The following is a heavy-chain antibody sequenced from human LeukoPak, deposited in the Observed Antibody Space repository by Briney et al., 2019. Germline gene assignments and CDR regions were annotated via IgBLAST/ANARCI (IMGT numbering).Heavy chain of an antibody. Sequence: ASVKVSCKASGFPFISYYMHWVRQAPGQGLEWMGLINPSGDSTHYAQKFQGRVTMTRDTSTSTVYMELSSLTSDDTAVFYCARDNSGGNSWWLDPWGQGTLVTVSS. CDR1: GFPFISYY. J-gene: IGHJ5*02. D-gene: IGHD4-23*01. CDR2: INPSGDST. CDR3: ARDNSGGNSWWLDP. V-gene: IGHV1-46*01.